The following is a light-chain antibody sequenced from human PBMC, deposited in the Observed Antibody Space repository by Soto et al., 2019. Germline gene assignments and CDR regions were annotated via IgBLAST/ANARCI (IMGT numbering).Light chain of an antibody. CDR1: QDISTY. Sequence: DIQMTQSPSSLSASVGDRVTITCRASQDISTYLAWYQQEPGKVPKLLIYAASTLQSGVPSRFSGSGSGTDFNLTISSLQPADFATYYCHKYNSAPSTFGQGTKLEIQ. J-gene: IGKJ2*01. CDR3: HKYNSAPST. CDR2: AAS. V-gene: IGKV1-27*01.